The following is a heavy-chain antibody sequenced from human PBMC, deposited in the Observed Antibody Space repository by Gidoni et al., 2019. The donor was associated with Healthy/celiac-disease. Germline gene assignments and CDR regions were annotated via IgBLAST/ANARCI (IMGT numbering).Heavy chain of an antibody. CDR1: GFTCSSYA. CDR2: IRGSGGST. J-gene: IGHJ4*02. Sequence: EVQLLESGGGLVQPGGSLRLSCAASGFTCSSYAMSWVHQAPGKGLEWVSAIRGSGGSTYYADSVKGLFTISRDNSKNTLYLQMNSLRAEDTAVYYCAKGSLAARAFDYWGQGTLVTVSS. V-gene: IGHV3-23*01. D-gene: IGHD6-6*01. CDR3: AKGSLAARAFDY.